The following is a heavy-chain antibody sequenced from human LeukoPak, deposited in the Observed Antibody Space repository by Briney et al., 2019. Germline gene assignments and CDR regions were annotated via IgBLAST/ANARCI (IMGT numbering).Heavy chain of an antibody. Sequence: GESLKISCRASGYGFTNYWIAWVRQMPGKGLEWMGTIYPYDSDTRYSPSFQGQVTISADKSISTAYLQWSSLKASDTAMYYCARGASAVFDYWGQGTLVTVSS. CDR2: IYPYDSDT. V-gene: IGHV5-51*01. CDR1: GYGFTNYW. D-gene: IGHD6-19*01. J-gene: IGHJ4*02. CDR3: ARGASAVFDY.